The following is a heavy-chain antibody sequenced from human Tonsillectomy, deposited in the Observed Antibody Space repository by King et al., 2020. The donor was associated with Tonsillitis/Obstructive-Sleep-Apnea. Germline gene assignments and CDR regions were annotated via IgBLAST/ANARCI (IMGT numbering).Heavy chain of an antibody. Sequence: VQLVQSGAEVKKPGSSVKVSCKASGGTFSSYDISWVRQAPGQGLEWMGRIIPILGIANYAQKFQGRVTITADKSTSTAYMELSSLRSEDTSVYYCAREEARRLQFGYWGQGTLVTVSS. D-gene: IGHD5-24*01. CDR3: AREEARRLQFGY. J-gene: IGHJ4*02. V-gene: IGHV1-69*04. CDR1: GGTFSSYD. CDR2: IIPILGIA.